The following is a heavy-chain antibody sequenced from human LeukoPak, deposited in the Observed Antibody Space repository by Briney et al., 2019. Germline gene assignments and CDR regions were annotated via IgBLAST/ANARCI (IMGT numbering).Heavy chain of an antibody. Sequence: PGGSLRLSCAASGFTFDDYAMHRVRQAPGKGLEWVSGISWNSGSIDYADSVKGRFTISRDNAKNSLYLQMNSLRPEDTAFYYCAKGTGRYWTFFDYWGQGTLVTVSS. CDR2: ISWNSGSI. D-gene: IGHD1-26*01. J-gene: IGHJ4*02. CDR1: GFTFDDYA. CDR3: AKGTGRYWTFFDY. V-gene: IGHV3-9*01.